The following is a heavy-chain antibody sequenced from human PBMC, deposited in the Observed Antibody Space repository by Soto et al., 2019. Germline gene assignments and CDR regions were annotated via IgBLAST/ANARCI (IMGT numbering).Heavy chain of an antibody. J-gene: IGHJ4*02. Sequence: GVSLSLSCSASGFTFSDYYMSWIRQAPGKGLEWLSYISGSGTTIYYADSVKGRFTISRDNAKNSLYLQMNRLRADDTAAYYCARAPNWNYADYWGQGTLVTVSA. CDR2: ISGSGTTI. CDR1: GFTFSDYY. CDR3: ARAPNWNYADY. V-gene: IGHV3-11*01. D-gene: IGHD1-1*01.